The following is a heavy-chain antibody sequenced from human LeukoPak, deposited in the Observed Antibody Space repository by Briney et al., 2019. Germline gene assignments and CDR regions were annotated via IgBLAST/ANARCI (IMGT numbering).Heavy chain of an antibody. CDR1: AYTFINYG. V-gene: IGHV1-18*01. CDR3: ARDLELAAAGMGGNFDY. J-gene: IGHJ4*02. CDR2: ISAYNGNT. Sequence: GASVKVSCKASAYTFINYGITWVRQAPGQGFEWMGWISAYNGNTNYAQKLQGRVTMTTDTSTSTAYMELRSLRSDDTAVYYCARDLELAAAGMGGNFDYWGQGTLVTVSS. D-gene: IGHD6-13*01.